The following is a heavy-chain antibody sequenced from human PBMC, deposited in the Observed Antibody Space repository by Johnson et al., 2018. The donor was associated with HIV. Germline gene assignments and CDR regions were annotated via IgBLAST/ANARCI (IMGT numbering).Heavy chain of an antibody. CDR1: GFTFSSYG. J-gene: IGHJ3*02. V-gene: IGHV3-30*02. CDR2: IRYDGSNK. CDR3: ARPGGDYSAFDI. Sequence: QVQLVESGGGVVQPGGSLRLSCAASGFTFSSYGMHWVRQAPGKGLEWVAFIRYDGSNKYYADSVKGRFTISRDNSKNTLYLQMNSLRAEDTAVYYCARPGGDYSAFDIWGQGTMVTVSS. D-gene: IGHD4-17*01.